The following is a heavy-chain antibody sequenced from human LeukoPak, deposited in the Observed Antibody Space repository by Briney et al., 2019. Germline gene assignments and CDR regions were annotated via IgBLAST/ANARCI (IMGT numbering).Heavy chain of an antibody. J-gene: IGHJ4*02. CDR1: GFTFSSYG. CDR3: AKRGTVHVVDTAMAGGLSFDY. Sequence: GGSLRLSCAASGFTFSSYGMHWVRQAPGKWLEWVAFIRYDGSNKYYADSVKGRFTISRDNSKNTLYLQMNSLRAEDTAVYYCAKRGTVHVVDTAMAGGLSFDYWGQGTLVTVSS. V-gene: IGHV3-30*02. D-gene: IGHD5-18*01. CDR2: IRYDGSNK.